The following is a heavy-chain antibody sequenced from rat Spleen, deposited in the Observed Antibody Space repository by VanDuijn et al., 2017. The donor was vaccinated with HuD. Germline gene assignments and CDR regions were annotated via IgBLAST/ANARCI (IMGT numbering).Heavy chain of an antibody. Sequence: EVRLVESGGGLVRPGRSLKLSCAASGFTFSDYNMAWVRQAPKKGLEWVATISYDGSSTYYRDSVKGRFTISRDNAKSTLYLQMDSLRSEDTATYYCTSNNFDYWGQGVVVTVSS. CDR1: GFTFSDYN. D-gene: IGHD1-10*01. V-gene: IGHV5-7*01. J-gene: IGHJ2*01. CDR2: ISYDGSST. CDR3: TSNNFDY.